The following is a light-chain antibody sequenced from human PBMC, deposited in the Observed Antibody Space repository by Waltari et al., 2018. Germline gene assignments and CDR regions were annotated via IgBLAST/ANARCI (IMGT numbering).Light chain of an antibody. V-gene: IGLV2-23*02. J-gene: IGLJ2*01. Sequence: QSDLTQPASVSGSPGQSVTISCTATSSVVGIYPFFSWYQQYPGKAPKVMIYEVSKRPSGVSNRYSGSKSGNTASLTISGLQAEDEADYYCCSYASTSNSVVFGGGTKLTVL. CDR2: EVS. CDR3: CSYASTSNSVV. CDR1: SSVVGIYPF.